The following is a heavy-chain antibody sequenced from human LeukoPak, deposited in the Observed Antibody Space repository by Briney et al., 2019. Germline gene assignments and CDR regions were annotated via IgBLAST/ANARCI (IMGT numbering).Heavy chain of an antibody. CDR1: GGSISSYY. J-gene: IGHJ6*02. D-gene: IGHD2-21*01. V-gene: IGHV4-59*06. CDR2: LYYTGTT. Sequence: SETLSLTCTVSGGSISSYYWSWFRQHPGKGLEWIGYLYYTGTTYYNPSLKSRIIISVDTSKTQFSLRLSSVSAADTAIYYCARDLGVRGMDVWGQGTTVTVSS. CDR3: ARDLGVRGMDV.